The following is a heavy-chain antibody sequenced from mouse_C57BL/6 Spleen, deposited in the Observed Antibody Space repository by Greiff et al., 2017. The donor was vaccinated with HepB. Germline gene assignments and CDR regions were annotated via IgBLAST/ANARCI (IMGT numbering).Heavy chain of an antibody. CDR2: ISSGGDYI. CDR1: GFTFSSYA. J-gene: IGHJ2*01. V-gene: IGHV5-9-1*02. CDR3: TRDDYQYYFDY. Sequence: EVMLVESGEGLVKPGGSLKLSCAASGFTFSSYAMSWVRQTPEKGLEWVAYISSGGDYIYYAETVKGRFTISRDNARNTLYLQMSSLKSEDTAMYYCTRDDYQYYFDYWGQGTTLTVSS. D-gene: IGHD2-4*01.